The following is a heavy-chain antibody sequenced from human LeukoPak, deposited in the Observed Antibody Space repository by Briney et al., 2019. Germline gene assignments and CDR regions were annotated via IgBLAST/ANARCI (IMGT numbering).Heavy chain of an antibody. CDR2: IVVGSGNT. CDR3: AADPYCSGGSCWYWFDP. J-gene: IGHJ5*02. CDR1: GFTFTSSA. V-gene: IGHV1-58*02. Sequence: KVSCKASGFTFTSSAMQWVRQARGQRLEWIGWIVVGSGNTNYAQKFQERVTITRDMSTSTAYMELSSLRSEDTAVYYCAADPYCSGGSCWYWFDPWGQGTLVTVSS. D-gene: IGHD2-15*01.